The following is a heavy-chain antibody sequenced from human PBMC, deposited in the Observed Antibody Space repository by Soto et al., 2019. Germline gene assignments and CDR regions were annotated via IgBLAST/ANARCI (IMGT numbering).Heavy chain of an antibody. CDR2: IYHSGST. D-gene: IGHD1-7*01. J-gene: IGHJ5*02. CDR3: AGYNWNYYFDP. V-gene: IGHV4-61*01. CDR1: GGSVSSGSYY. Sequence: SETLSLTCTVSGGSVSSGSYYWAWLRQPPGKGLEWIGHIYHSGSTIYNPSLKSRVTISIETSKSQFSLNLNSMTAADTAVYYCAGYNWNYYFDPWGQGTLVTVSS.